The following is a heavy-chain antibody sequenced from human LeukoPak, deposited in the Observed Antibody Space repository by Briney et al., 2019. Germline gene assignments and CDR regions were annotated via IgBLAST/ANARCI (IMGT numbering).Heavy chain of an antibody. D-gene: IGHD1-26*01. CDR2: ISNSSSYI. J-gene: IGHJ6*03. CDR1: GFTFSSYA. Sequence: KSGGSLRLSCAASGFTFSSYAMNWVRQAPGKGLEWVSSISNSSSYIYYADPVKGRFTISRDNAKNSLYLQMNSLRAEDTAVYYCARDEAVIVGATNDDYYYHMDVWGKGTTVTASS. V-gene: IGHV3-21*01. CDR3: ARDEAVIVGATNDDYYYHMDV.